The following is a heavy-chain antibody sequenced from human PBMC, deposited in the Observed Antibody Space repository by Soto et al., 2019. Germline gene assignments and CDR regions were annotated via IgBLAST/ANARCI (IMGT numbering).Heavy chain of an antibody. CDR1: GGSISSYY. V-gene: IGHV4-59*01. J-gene: IGHJ6*02. CDR2: IYYSGST. Sequence: QVQLQESGPGLVKPSETLSLTCTVSGGSISSYYWSWIRQPPGKGLEWIGYIYYSGSTNYNPSLRNHVTISVDTSKNQFSRKSSSETAADTAVYYCARGPGIAAAGTYYYYDMDVWGQGTTVTVSS. D-gene: IGHD6-13*01. CDR3: ARGPGIAAAGTYYYYDMDV.